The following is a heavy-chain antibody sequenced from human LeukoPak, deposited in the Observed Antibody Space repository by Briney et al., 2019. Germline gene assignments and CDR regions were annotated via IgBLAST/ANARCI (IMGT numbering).Heavy chain of an antibody. J-gene: IGHJ5*02. Sequence: PGGSLRLSCAASGFTVSGTFMTWVRQAPGKGLEWVPVIYSGGSTYYTDSVKGRFTISRDNSKNTLYLQMNSLRAEDTAVYYCASMEGGRQSFWFDPWGQGTLVTVSS. D-gene: IGHD3-16*02. CDR3: ASMEGGRQSFWFDP. CDR2: IYSGGST. CDR1: GFTVSGTF. V-gene: IGHV3-66*01.